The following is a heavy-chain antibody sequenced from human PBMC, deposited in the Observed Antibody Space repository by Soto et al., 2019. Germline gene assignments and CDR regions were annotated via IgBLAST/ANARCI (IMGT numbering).Heavy chain of an antibody. V-gene: IGHV4-59*01. CDR2: IYYSGST. J-gene: IGHJ4*02. Sequence: LSLTCTVSGGSISSYYWSWIRQPPGKGLEWIGYIYYSGSTNYNPSLKSRVTISVDTSKNQFSLKLSSVTAADTAVYYCASSWQEAARPYYFDYWGQGTLVTVSS. CDR1: GGSISSYY. D-gene: IGHD6-6*01. CDR3: ASSWQEAARPYYFDY.